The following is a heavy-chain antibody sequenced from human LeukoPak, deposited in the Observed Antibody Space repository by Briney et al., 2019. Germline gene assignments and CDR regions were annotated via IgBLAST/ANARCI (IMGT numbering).Heavy chain of an antibody. CDR3: ARVGYDILAGYYRYGMDV. J-gene: IGHJ6*04. CDR2: INAGNGNT. CDR1: GYTFTSYA. V-gene: IGHV1-3*01. Sequence: ASVTVSFKASGYTFTSYAMHLLRQAHAQRLEWMGLINAGNGNTKYLQKFPGRVTITSDTSARTAYMELRSLRSEDTAVYYCARVGYDILAGYYRYGMDVCGKGTTVTVSS. D-gene: IGHD3-9*01.